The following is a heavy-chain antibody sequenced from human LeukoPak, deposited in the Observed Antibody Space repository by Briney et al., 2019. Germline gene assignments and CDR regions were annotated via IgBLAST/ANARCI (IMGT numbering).Heavy chain of an antibody. D-gene: IGHD6-19*01. CDR2: ISGSGGST. V-gene: IGHV3-23*01. J-gene: IGHJ4*02. CDR1: GFTFSSYA. Sequence: GGSLRLSWAASGFTFSSYAMSWVRQAPGKGLEWVSAISGSGGSTYYADSVKGRFTISRDNSKNTLYLQMSSLRPEDTAVYYCAKSLSSGWASYYFGHWGQGTPVTVSS. CDR3: AKSLSSGWASYYFGH.